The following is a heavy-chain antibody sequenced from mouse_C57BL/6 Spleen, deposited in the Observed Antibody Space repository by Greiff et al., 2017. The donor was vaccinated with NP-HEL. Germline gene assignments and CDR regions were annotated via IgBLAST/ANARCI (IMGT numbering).Heavy chain of an antibody. CDR1: GYTFTSYW. Sequence: QVQLLQPGAELVRPGSSVKLSCKASGYTFTSYWMHWVKQRPIQGLEWIGNIDPSDSETHYNQKFKDKATLTVDKSSSTAYMQLSSLTSEDSAVYYCARGGSSYGYFDVWGTGTTVTVSS. J-gene: IGHJ1*03. V-gene: IGHV1-52*01. CDR3: ARGGSSYGYFDV. D-gene: IGHD1-1*01. CDR2: IDPSDSET.